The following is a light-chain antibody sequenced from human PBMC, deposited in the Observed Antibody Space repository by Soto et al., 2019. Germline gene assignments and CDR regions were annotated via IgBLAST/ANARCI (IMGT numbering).Light chain of an antibody. CDR1: QSVSSSY. Sequence: EIVLTQSPGTLSLSPGERATLSCRASQSVSSSYLAWYQQKPGQAPRLLIYGASSRATGIPDRFSGSGSGTDFTLTITRLEPEDFPVYYCQQYGSSHTWTFGQGNKVEIK. CDR3: QQYGSSHTWT. J-gene: IGKJ1*01. CDR2: GAS. V-gene: IGKV3-20*01.